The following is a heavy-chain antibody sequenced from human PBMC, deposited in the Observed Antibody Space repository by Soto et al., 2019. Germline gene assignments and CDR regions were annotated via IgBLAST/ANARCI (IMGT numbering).Heavy chain of an antibody. CDR2: IKSKTDGGTT. Sequence: GGSLRLSCAASGFTFSNAWMNWVRQAPGKGLEWVGRIKSKTDGGTTDYAAPVKGRFTISRDDSKNTLYLQMNSLKTEDTAVYYCTTASYENVLLWFGERNAFDIWGQGTMVTVSS. CDR1: GFTFSNAW. D-gene: IGHD3-10*01. V-gene: IGHV3-15*07. CDR3: TTASYENVLLWFGERNAFDI. J-gene: IGHJ3*02.